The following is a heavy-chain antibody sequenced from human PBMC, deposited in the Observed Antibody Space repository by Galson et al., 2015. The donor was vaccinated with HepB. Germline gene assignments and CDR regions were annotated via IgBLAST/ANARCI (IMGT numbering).Heavy chain of an antibody. CDR3: AKEGSGGHCGTAGCYVDFFDY. J-gene: IGHJ4*02. V-gene: IGHV3-23*01. D-gene: IGHD2-2*01. Sequence: SLRLSCAASGFSFGDYAMSWFRQAPGKGLEWVSAISGSGDNTYRADSVKGRFTISRDNSKNTLYLQMNSLRAEDTTIYYCAKEGSGGHCGTAGCYVDFFDYWGQGILVTVSS. CDR1: GFSFGDYA. CDR2: ISGSGDNT.